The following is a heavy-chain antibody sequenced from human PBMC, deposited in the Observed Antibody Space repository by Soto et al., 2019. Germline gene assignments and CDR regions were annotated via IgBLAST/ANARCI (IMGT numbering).Heavy chain of an antibody. CDR2: ITIRTGNT. J-gene: IGHJ4*01. V-gene: IGHV3-48*02. Sequence: PGGSLRLSCEASGCTISGCSMSWVRQAPGKGLEWLAYITIRTGNTVYADSVRGRFTISADNAENSVFLQMNSLRDEDTAVYFCVRDRDIYRDMVHADLWGQGTLVTVSS. D-gene: IGHD5-18*01. CDR3: VRDRDIYRDMVHADL. CDR1: GCTISGCS.